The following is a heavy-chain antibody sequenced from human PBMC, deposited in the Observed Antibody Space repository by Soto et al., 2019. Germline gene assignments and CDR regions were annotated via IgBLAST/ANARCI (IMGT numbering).Heavy chain of an antibody. J-gene: IGHJ6*03. CDR2: ISGRDGNI. D-gene: IGHD3-10*01. V-gene: IGHV3-11*01. CDR3: AGDQGXNYMAV. CDR1: GFTFSDSF. Sequence: QVQLVESGGGLVKPGGSLRLSCAASGFTFSDSFMSWSRQTPGKGLEWLSYISGRDGNIYYADSVRGRFTXXXXXXXXXXXXXXXXXXXXDXAVYYXAGDQGXNYMAVWGKGTTVTV.